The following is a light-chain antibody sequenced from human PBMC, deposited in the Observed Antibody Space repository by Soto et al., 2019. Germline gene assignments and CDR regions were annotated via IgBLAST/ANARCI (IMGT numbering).Light chain of an antibody. J-gene: IGLJ2*01. CDR1: SSDVGGYNY. CDR2: DVS. Sequence: QSALTQPASVSGSPGQSITISCTGTSSDVGGYNYVSWYQQHPGKAPKLMIYDVSNRPSGVSNRFSGSKSGNTASLTISGLQAEDEADYYCSSYTSSSVCVVFGGGTKLTVL. V-gene: IGLV2-14*01. CDR3: SSYTSSSVCVV.